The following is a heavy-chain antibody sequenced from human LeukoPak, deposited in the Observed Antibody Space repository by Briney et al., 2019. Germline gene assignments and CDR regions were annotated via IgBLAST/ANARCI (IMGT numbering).Heavy chain of an antibody. J-gene: IGHJ4*02. V-gene: IGHV3-7*01. CDR1: GFTFSYYG. CDR3: ARVIPDIVVLMVYAGGYYFDY. Sequence: PGGSLRLSCAASGFTFSYYGMHWVRQAPGKGLEWVANIKQDGSEKYYVDSVKGRFTISRDNAKNSLYLQMNNLRAEDTAVYYCARVIPDIVVLMVYAGGYYFDYWGQGTLVTVSS. CDR2: IKQDGSEK. D-gene: IGHD2-8*01.